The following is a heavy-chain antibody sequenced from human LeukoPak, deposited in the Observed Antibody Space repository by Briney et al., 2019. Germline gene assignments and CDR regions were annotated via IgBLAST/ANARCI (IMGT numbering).Heavy chain of an antibody. CDR2: IKSKTDGGTT. V-gene: IGHV3-15*01. D-gene: IGHD2-15*01. J-gene: IGHJ6*02. CDR3: ARAGYCSGGSCYTRGYGMDV. CDR1: GFTFSNAW. Sequence: PGGSLRLSCAASGFTFSNAWMSWVRQAPGKGLEWVGRIKSKTDGGTTDYAAPVKGRFTISRDDSKNTLYLQMNSLRAEDTAVYYCARAGYCSGGSCYTRGYGMDVWGQGTTVTVSS.